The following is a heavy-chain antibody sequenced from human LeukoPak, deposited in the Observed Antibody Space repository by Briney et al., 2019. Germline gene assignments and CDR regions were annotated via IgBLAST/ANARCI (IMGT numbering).Heavy chain of an antibody. V-gene: IGHV4-31*03. CDR1: GGSISSGGYY. J-gene: IGHJ6*02. CDR3: ARSMTTVTTRRYYYYYGMDV. Sequence: SETLSLTCTVSGGSISSGGYYWSWIRQHPGKGLEWIGYIYYSGSTYYNPSLKSRVTISVDTSKNQFSLKLSSVTAADTAVYYCARSMTTVTTRRYYYYYGMDVWGQGTTVTVSS. CDR2: IYYSGST. D-gene: IGHD4-11*01.